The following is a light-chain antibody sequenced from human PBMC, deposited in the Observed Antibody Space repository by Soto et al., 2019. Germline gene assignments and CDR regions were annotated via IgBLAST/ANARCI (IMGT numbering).Light chain of an antibody. CDR1: QSVSAN. J-gene: IGKJ5*01. Sequence: EIVMTQSPATLSVSPGGRATLSCRASQSVSANLAWYQQKPGQAPRLLIYGASTRANGIPARFSGSGSGAEFTLTISSLQSEDFAVYYCQQYNNWFSITFGQGTRLEIK. V-gene: IGKV3-15*01. CDR3: QQYNNWFSIT. CDR2: GAS.